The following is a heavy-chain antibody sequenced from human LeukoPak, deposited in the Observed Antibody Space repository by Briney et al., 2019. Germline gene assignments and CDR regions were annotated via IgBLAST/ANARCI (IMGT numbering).Heavy chain of an antibody. CDR3: ATDNPLRRGSYWDYYGMDV. D-gene: IGHD1-26*01. Sequence: ASVKVSCKVSGYTLTELSMHWVRQAPGKGLEWMGGFDPEDGETIYAQKFQGRVTMTEDTSTDTAYMELSSLRSEDTAVYYCATDNPLRRGSYWDYYGMDVWGQGTTVTVSS. CDR2: FDPEDGET. J-gene: IGHJ6*02. CDR1: GYTLTELS. V-gene: IGHV1-24*01.